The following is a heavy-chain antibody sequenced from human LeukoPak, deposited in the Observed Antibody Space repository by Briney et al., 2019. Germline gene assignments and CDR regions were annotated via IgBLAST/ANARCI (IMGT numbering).Heavy chain of an antibody. CDR3: ARLPYYDFWSGYYTWFDP. Sequence: PSETLSLTCIVSGGSISSSSYYWGWIRQPPGKGLEWIVSIYYSGSTYYNPSLKSRVTISVDTSKNQFSLKLSSVTAADTAVYYCARLPYYDFWSGYYTWFDPWGQGTLVTVSS. CDR2: IYYSGST. CDR1: GGSISSSSYY. D-gene: IGHD3-3*01. V-gene: IGHV4-39*01. J-gene: IGHJ5*02.